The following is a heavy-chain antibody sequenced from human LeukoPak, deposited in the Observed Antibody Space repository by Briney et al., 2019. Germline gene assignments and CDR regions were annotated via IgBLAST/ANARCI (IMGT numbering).Heavy chain of an antibody. CDR1: GFTFSSYG. Sequence: GGSLRLSCAASGFTFSSYGMPWVRQAPGKGLEWVAVISYDGSNKYYADSVKGRFTISRDNSKNTLYLQMNSLRAEDTAVYYCAKGSPYYDILTGYLYFDYWGQGTLVTVSS. J-gene: IGHJ4*02. V-gene: IGHV3-30*18. CDR3: AKGSPYYDILTGYLYFDY. D-gene: IGHD3-9*01. CDR2: ISYDGSNK.